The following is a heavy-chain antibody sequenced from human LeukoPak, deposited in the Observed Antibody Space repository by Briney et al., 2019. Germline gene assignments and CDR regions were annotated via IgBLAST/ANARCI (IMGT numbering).Heavy chain of an antibody. V-gene: IGHV4-34*01. D-gene: IGHD3-9*01. CDR2: INHSGST. J-gene: IGHJ4*02. CDR1: GGSFSGYY. CDR3: ARGPDILTGYYTPTFDY. Sequence: SETLSLPCAVYGGSFSGYYWSWLRQPTGKGLEWIGEINHSGSTNYNPSLESRVTISVDTSKNQFSLKRSSVTAADTAVYYCARGPDILTGYYTPTFDYWGQGTLVTVSS.